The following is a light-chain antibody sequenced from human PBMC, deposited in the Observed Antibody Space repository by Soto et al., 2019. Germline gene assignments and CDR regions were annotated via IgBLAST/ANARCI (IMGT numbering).Light chain of an antibody. CDR1: QSVSYY. CDR2: DAS. J-gene: IGKJ5*01. Sequence: EIVMTQSPATLSVSPGERATLSCRASQSVSYYLAWYQQKPGQAPRLLIYDASNRATGIPARCSGSGSGTDFTLTISSLEPEDFAVYCCQQRSNSVTFGQGTRLEIK. V-gene: IGKV3-11*01. CDR3: QQRSNSVT.